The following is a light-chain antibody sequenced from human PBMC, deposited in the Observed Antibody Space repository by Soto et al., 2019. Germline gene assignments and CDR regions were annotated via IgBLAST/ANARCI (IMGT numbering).Light chain of an antibody. J-gene: IGKJ1*01. CDR3: LQDYNYPRT. CDR2: GAS. V-gene: IGKV1-6*01. Sequence: AIQMTQSPSSLSASVGDRVTITCRASQGIRNDLGWYQQKPGKAPKLLIYGASSLQSGVPSRFSGSGSGTDFTLTISSLLPEDFATYYCLQDYNYPRTFGQGTKVDIK. CDR1: QGIRND.